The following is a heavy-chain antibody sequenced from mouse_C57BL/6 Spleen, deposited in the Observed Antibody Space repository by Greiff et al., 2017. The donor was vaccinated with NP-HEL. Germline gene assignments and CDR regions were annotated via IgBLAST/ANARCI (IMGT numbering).Heavy chain of an antibody. CDR3: AKNAIYDGYPYYYAMDY. Sequence: QVQLQQSGPGLVQPSQSLSITCTVSGFSLTSYGVHWVRQPPGKGLEWLGVIWSGGSTDYNAAFISRLSISKDNSKSQVFFKMNSLQADDTAIYYCAKNAIYDGYPYYYAMDYWGQGTSVTVSS. CDR2: IWSGGST. V-gene: IGHV2-4*01. CDR1: GFSLTSYG. D-gene: IGHD2-3*01. J-gene: IGHJ4*01.